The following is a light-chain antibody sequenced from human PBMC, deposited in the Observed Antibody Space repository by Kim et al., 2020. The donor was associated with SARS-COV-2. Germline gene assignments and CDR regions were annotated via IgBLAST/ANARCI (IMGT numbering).Light chain of an antibody. CDR1: KLGDRY. V-gene: IGLV3-1*01. J-gene: IGLJ2*01. Sequence: SYELTQPPSVSVSPGQTASITCSGDKLGDRYACWYQQKPGQSPVLVIYQDRKRPSGIPERFSGSNSGNTATLTISGTQAMDEADYYCQAWDSSTAVFGGGTQRTVL. CDR2: QDR. CDR3: QAWDSSTAV.